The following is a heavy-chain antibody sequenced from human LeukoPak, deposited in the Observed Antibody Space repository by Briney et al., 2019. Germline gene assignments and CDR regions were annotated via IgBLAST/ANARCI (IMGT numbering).Heavy chain of an antibody. V-gene: IGHV4-31*03. CDR1: GGSISSGGYY. D-gene: IGHD4-17*01. CDR2: IYYSGST. CDR3: ASKKGTVTYWYFDL. J-gene: IGHJ2*01. Sequence: SETLSLTCTLSGGSISSGGYYWSWIRQHPGKGLEWIGYIYYSGSTYYNPSLKSRVTISVDTSKNQFSLKLSSVTAADTAVYYCASKKGTVTYWYFDLWGRGTLVTVSS.